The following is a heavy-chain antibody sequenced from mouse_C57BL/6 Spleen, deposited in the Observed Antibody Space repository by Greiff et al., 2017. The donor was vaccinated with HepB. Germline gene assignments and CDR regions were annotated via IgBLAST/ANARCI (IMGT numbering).Heavy chain of an antibody. J-gene: IGHJ2*01. CDR1: GYTFTSYW. Sequence: VQLQQPGAELVRPGSSVKLSCKASGYTFTSYWMHWVKQRPIQGLEWIGNIDPSDSETHYNQKFKDKATLTVDKSSSTAYMQLSSLTAEDSAVYYCARDIYYYGSSYSYYFDYWGQGTTLTVSS. CDR2: IDPSDSET. CDR3: ARDIYYYGSSYSYYFDY. V-gene: IGHV1-52*01. D-gene: IGHD1-1*01.